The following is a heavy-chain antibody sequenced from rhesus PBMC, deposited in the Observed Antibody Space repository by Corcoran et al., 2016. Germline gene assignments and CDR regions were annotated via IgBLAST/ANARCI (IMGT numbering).Heavy chain of an antibody. CDR1: GGSISSNY. V-gene: IGHV4-147*01. CDR3: ARSGGWSDGFDF. D-gene: IGHD6S26*01. Sequence: QVQLQESGPGLVKPSETLALTCAAPGGSISSNYWSWIRQSPGKGREWIGYIYGGNGSTTYNPSLKSRVTISTDTSKNQFSLKLSSVTAADTAVYYCARSGGWSDGFDFWGQGLRVTVSS. CDR2: IYGGNGST. J-gene: IGHJ3*01.